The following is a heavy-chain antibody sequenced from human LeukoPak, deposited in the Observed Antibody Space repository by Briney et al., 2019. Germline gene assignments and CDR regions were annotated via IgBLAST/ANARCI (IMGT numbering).Heavy chain of an antibody. CDR2: ISSSGSTI. CDR3: ARTGIAVAGTHFDY. V-gene: IGHV3-48*03. Sequence: PGGSLRLSCAASGFTFSSYEMNWVRQAPGKGLEWVSYISSSGSTIYYADSVKGRFTISRDNAKNSLYLQMNSLRAEDTAVYYCARTGIAVAGTHFDYWGQGTLVTVSS. CDR1: GFTFSSYE. J-gene: IGHJ4*02. D-gene: IGHD6-19*01.